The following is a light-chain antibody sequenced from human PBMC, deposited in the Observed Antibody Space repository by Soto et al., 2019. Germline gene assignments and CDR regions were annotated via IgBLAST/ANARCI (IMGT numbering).Light chain of an antibody. Sequence: EIVMTQSPATLSVSPGERATLSGSASQSVSSNLAWYQQKPGQAPRLLIYGASTRATGIPARFSGSGSGTEFTLTISSLQSEDFAVYYCQQYNNCPSWTFGQGTKVEIK. CDR3: QQYNNCPSWT. CDR2: GAS. V-gene: IGKV3-15*01. J-gene: IGKJ1*01. CDR1: QSVSSN.